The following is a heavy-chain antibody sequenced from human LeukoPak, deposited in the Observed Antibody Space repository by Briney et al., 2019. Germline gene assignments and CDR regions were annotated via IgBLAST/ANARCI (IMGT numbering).Heavy chain of an antibody. D-gene: IGHD3-22*01. J-gene: IGHJ3*02. CDR3: SRDSYYEDNSRHYFDAFDI. CDR2: IRGDGSVK. CDR1: GFMFSKYW. Sequence: GGSLRLSCEASGFMFSKYWMTWVRQAPGKGLEWVANIRGDGSVKYLLDSVKGRFSISRDNAKNSLSLEMNNLRAEDTAVYYCSRDSYYEDNSRHYFDAFDIWGRGTMVTVSS. V-gene: IGHV3-7*01.